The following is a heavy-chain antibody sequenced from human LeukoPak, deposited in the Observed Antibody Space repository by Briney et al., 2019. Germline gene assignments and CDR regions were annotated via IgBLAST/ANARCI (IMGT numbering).Heavy chain of an antibody. CDR1: GGTFSSYA. Sequence: ASVKVSCKASGGTFSSYAISWVRQAPGQGLEWMGGIIPIFGTANYAQKFQGRVTITADKSTSTAYMELSSLRSEDTAVYYCASGRVRYYYDSSGYFDYWGQGTLVTVSS. V-gene: IGHV1-69*06. D-gene: IGHD3-22*01. CDR3: ASGRVRYYYDSSGYFDY. J-gene: IGHJ4*02. CDR2: IIPIFGTA.